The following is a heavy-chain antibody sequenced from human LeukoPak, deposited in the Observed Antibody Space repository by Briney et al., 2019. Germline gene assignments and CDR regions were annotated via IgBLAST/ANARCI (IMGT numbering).Heavy chain of an antibody. V-gene: IGHV1-46*01. J-gene: IGHJ4*02. CDR2: INPTGGST. D-gene: IGHD6-6*01. CDR3: ARTAARRFDY. Sequence: VSVKVSCKASGYTLPSYFMHWVRQAPGQGLEWMGIINPTGGSTTYAQKFQGRVTMTRDTSTSTVYMELSSLRSDDTAVYYCARTAARRFDYWGQGTLVTVSS. CDR1: GYTLPSYF.